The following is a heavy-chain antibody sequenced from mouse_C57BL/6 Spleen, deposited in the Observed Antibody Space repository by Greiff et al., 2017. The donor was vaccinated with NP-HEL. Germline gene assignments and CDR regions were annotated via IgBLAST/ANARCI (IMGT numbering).Heavy chain of an antibody. V-gene: IGHV1-15*01. J-gene: IGHJ2*01. CDR2: IDPETGGT. D-gene: IGHD1-1*01. CDR3: TRSAFYCGSSAFDY. Sequence: QVQLQQSGAELVRPGASVTLSCKASGYTFTDYEMHWVKPTPVHGLEWIGAIDPETGGTASNQKFKGKAILTADKSSSTAYMELRSLTSEDSAVYYCTRSAFYCGSSAFDYWGQGTTLTVST. CDR1: GYTFTDYE.